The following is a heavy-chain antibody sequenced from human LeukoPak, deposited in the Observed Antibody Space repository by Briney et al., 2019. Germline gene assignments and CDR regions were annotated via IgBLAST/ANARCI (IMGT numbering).Heavy chain of an antibody. CDR3: ARSYHCSSTSCSPSDY. J-gene: IGHJ4*02. CDR2: ISAYNGNT. D-gene: IGHD2-2*01. V-gene: IGHV1-18*01. CDR1: GYTFTSYG. Sequence: ASVKVSCKASGYTFTSYGISWVRHAPGQGLEWMGWISAYNGNTNYAQKLQGRVTMTRDTSTSTVYMELSSLRSEDTAVYYCARSYHCSSTSCSPSDYWGQGTLVTVSS.